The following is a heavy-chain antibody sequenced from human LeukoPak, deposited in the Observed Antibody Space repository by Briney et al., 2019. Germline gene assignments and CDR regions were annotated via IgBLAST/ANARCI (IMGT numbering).Heavy chain of an antibody. CDR2: ITGRSTYI. Sequence: GGSLRLSCAVSGFTFSSYTMNWVRQAPGKGLEWVSSITGRSTYIYYADSVKGRFTISRDNAKNSLYLQMNSLRAEDTAVYYCARDLTVTSTCWFDRWGQGTLVTVSS. J-gene: IGHJ5*02. D-gene: IGHD4-11*01. CDR1: GFTFSSYT. CDR3: ARDLTVTSTCWFDR. V-gene: IGHV3-21*01.